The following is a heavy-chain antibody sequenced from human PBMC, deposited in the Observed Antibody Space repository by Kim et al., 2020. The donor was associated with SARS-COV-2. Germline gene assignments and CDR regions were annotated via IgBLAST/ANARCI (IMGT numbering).Heavy chain of an antibody. J-gene: IGHJ4*02. CDR3: ARVCSSTSCYESGDY. V-gene: IGHV3-30*01. D-gene: IGHD2-2*01. Sequence: DSGKGRLTTSRDNSKNTLYLQMNSLRAEDTAVYYCARVCSSTSCYESGDYWGQGTLVTVSS.